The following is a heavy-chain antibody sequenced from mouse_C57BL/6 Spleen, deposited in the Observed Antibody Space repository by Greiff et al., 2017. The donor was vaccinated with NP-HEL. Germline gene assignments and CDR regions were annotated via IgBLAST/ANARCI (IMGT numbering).Heavy chain of an antibody. J-gene: IGHJ3*01. Sequence: QVQLQQSGPELVKPGASVKLSCKASGYTFTSYDINWVKQRPGQGLEWIGWIYPRDGSTKYNEKFKGKATLTVDTSSSTAYMELHSLTSEDSAVYFCARGRLYDYDGGFAYWGQGTLVTVSA. CDR3: ARGRLYDYDGGFAY. V-gene: IGHV1-85*01. D-gene: IGHD2-4*01. CDR1: GYTFTSYD. CDR2: IYPRDGST.